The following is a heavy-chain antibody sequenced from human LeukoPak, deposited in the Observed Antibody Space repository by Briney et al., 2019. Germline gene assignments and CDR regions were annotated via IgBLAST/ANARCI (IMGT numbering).Heavy chain of an antibody. J-gene: IGHJ5*02. CDR1: GASISGHY. V-gene: IGHV4-59*11. CDR3: VKVGYGSGTWGWFDH. CDR2: IYSGSV. D-gene: IGHD3-10*01. Sequence: SETLSLSCNVSGASISGHYWSWLRQSPGKGLECIGYIYSGSVDYNPSLKSRATISGDASKNQVSLILKSVTTADTAIYYCVKVGYGSGTWGWFDHWAQGILVTVST.